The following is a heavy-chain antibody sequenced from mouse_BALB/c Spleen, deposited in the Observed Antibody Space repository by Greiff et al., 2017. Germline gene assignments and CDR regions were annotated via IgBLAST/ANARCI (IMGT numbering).Heavy chain of an antibody. CDR1: GFSLTSYG. V-gene: IGHV2-9*02. Sequence: QVQLQQSGPGLVAPSQSLSITCTVSGFSLTSYGVHWVRQPPGKGLEWLGVIWAGGSTNYNSALMSRLSISKDNSKSQVFLKMNSLQTDDTAMYYCASDYHYAMDYWGQGTSVTVSS. CDR3: ASDYHYAMDY. J-gene: IGHJ4*01. CDR2: IWAGGST.